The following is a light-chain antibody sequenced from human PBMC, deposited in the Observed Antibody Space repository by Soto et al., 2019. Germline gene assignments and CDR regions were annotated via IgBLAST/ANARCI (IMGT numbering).Light chain of an antibody. CDR2: WGS. CDR1: QILLHSNGYNY. CDR3: MQALQTPPT. Sequence: IAMTPSPLSLPVTPGEPASISCRSSQILLHSNGYNYLDWYLQKPGQSPQLLIYWGSNPASGVPDRISGSGSGTDYTLEISRLEAEDVGVYYCMQALQTPPTFGQGTKVDI. J-gene: IGKJ1*01. V-gene: IGKV2-28*01.